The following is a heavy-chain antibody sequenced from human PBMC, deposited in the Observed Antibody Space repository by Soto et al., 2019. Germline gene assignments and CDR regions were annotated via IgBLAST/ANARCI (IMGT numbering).Heavy chain of an antibody. Sequence: EVQLVESGGGLVQPGGSLRLSCAASGFTFSSYWMSWVRQAPGKGLEWVANIKQDGSEKYYVDSVKGRFTISRDNAKNSLYLQMNSLRAEDTAVYYCAGAIFGVAEYYFDYWGPGSLVTVSS. CDR2: IKQDGSEK. J-gene: IGHJ4*02. V-gene: IGHV3-7*01. CDR3: AGAIFGVAEYYFDY. CDR1: GFTFSSYW. D-gene: IGHD3-3*01.